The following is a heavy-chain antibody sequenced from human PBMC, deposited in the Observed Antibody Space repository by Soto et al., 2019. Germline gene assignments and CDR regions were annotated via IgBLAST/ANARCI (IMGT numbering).Heavy chain of an antibody. CDR1: GYTFTNYA. CDR3: ARDPEAAAYYFDS. D-gene: IGHD6-13*01. Sequence: DSVKVSCKASGYTFTNYAIHWVRQAPGQRPEWMGWINVDKGNTKHSQKLQGRVTITRDAYASRAYMELSSLRSEDTAVYYCARDPEAAAYYFDSCGQENLVTVSS. V-gene: IGHV1-3*01. J-gene: IGHJ4*02. CDR2: INVDKGNT.